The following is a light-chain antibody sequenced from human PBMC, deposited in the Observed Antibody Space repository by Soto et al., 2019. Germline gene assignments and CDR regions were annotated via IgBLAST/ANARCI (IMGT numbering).Light chain of an antibody. CDR2: GAS. J-gene: IGKJ1*01. Sequence: EIVLTQSPGTLSLSPGDRATLSCEASQSVTSNYLAWYQQKPGQSPRLLIYGASSRATGIPDRFSGSGSGTDFTLTISRLEPEDFATYYCLQHKSYPPTVGQGTK. V-gene: IGKV3-20*01. CDR1: QSVTSNY. CDR3: LQHKSYPPT.